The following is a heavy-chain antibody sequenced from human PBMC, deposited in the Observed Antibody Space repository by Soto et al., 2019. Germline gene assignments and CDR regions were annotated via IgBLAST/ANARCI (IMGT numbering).Heavy chain of an antibody. CDR3: ARDRGYSSSWPNYFDY. CDR2: ISSSSSTI. V-gene: IGHV3-48*01. Sequence: PGGSLRLSCAASGFTFSSYSMNWVRQAPGKGLEWVSYISSSSSTIYYADSVKGRFTISRDNAKNSLYLQMNSLRAEDTAVYYCARDRGYSSSWPNYFDYWGQGTLVTVSS. J-gene: IGHJ4*02. CDR1: GFTFSSYS. D-gene: IGHD6-13*01.